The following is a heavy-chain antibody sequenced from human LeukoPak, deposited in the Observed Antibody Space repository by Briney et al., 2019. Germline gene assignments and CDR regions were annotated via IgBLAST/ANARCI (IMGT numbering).Heavy chain of an antibody. J-gene: IGHJ4*02. CDR3: ARVLYGSGSFSYYFDY. CDR1: GGSISSGGYY. Sequence: PSETLSLTCTVSGGSISSGGYYWSWIRQHPGKGLEWIGYIYYSGSTYYNPSLKSRVTISVDTSKNQFSLKLSSVTAADTAVYYCARVLYGSGSFSYYFDYWGQGTLVTVSS. D-gene: IGHD3-10*01. CDR2: IYYSGST. V-gene: IGHV4-31*03.